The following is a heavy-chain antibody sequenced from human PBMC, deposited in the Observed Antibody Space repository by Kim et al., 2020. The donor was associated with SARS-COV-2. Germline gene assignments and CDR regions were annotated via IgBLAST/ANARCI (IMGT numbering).Heavy chain of an antibody. CDR1: GFSFSSYA. V-gene: IGHV3-23*01. D-gene: IGHD1-26*01. CDR3: AKDYSGSFLSYGMDV. CDR2: ISGSGAST. J-gene: IGHJ6*02. Sequence: GGSLRLSCAASGFSFSSYAMNWVRQAPGKGLEWVSGISGSGASTYYTESVKGRFTISRDNSKNTLNLQMNSLRAEDTAVYYCAKDYSGSFLSYGMDVWGQGTTVTVSS.